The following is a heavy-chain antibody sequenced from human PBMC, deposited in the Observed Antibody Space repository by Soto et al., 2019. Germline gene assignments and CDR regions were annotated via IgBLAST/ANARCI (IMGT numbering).Heavy chain of an antibody. Sequence: QVQLVQSGAEVKKPGSSVKVSCKASGGTFSSYAISWVRQAPGQGLEWIGGIIPIFGTANYAQKFQGRVTITADESTSTAYMELSSLRSEDTAVYYCARGYDFWSGYAPSRDYYYGMDVWGQGTTVTVSS. V-gene: IGHV1-69*01. J-gene: IGHJ6*02. CDR2: IIPIFGTA. CDR3: ARGYDFWSGYAPSRDYYYGMDV. CDR1: GGTFSSYA. D-gene: IGHD3-3*01.